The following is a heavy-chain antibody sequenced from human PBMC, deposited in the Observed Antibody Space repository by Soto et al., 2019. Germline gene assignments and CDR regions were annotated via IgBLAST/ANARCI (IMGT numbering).Heavy chain of an antibody. J-gene: IGHJ4*02. CDR3: ARDPFGATTY. D-gene: IGHD1-26*01. CDR2: IKGDGSST. CDR1: GFTFSGYW. V-gene: IGHV3-74*01. Sequence: EVQLVESGGGLVQPGGSLRLSCAASGFTFSGYWMHWVRQVPGKGLVCVSRIKGDGSSTSYADSVKGRFTISRDNAKNTLYLQMNSLRAEDTAVYYCARDPFGATTYWGQGTLVTVSS.